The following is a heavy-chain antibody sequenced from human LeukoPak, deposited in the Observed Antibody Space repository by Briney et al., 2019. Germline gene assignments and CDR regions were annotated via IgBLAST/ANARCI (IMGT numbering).Heavy chain of an antibody. D-gene: IGHD6-6*01. CDR2: IKQDGSEE. J-gene: IGHJ4*02. Sequence: GGSLRLSCAASGFTFSSYCMSWVRQAPGKGLEWVAHIKQDGSEEYYVDPVKGRFTISRDNAKNSLYLQMNSLRAEDTAVYYCARHIRGSSSSCFDYWGQGTLVTVSS. CDR3: ARHIRGSSSSCFDY. CDR1: GFTFSSYC. V-gene: IGHV3-7*05.